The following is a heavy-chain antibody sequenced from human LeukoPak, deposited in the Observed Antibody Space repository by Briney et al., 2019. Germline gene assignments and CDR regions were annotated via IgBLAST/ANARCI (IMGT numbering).Heavy chain of an antibody. CDR2: INPNSGGT. Sequence: ASVKVSCKASGYTFTGYSLHWVRQAHGLGLEWMGWINPNSGGTNYAQRFQGRVTMTRDTSISTAYMDLSSLTSDDTAVYYCARDLGGRYSWFDPWGQRTLVTVSS. CDR3: ARDLGGRYSWFDP. J-gene: IGHJ5*02. V-gene: IGHV1-2*02. CDR1: GYTFTGYS. D-gene: IGHD1-26*01.